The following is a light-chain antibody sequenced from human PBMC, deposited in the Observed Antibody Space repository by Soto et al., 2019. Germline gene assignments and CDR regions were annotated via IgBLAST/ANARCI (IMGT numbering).Light chain of an antibody. CDR1: NSNIASNT. J-gene: IGLJ1*01. CDR2: YNN. V-gene: IGLV1-44*01. CDR3: AAWDDTLKRYG. Sequence: SFLTQPPSASETPGQTVSISCSGSNSNIASNTVNWYQHLPGTAPKLLIYYNNQRPSGVPDRFSGSKSGTSASLAISGLQSEDESDYYFAAWDDTLKRYGYAAGTKGTV.